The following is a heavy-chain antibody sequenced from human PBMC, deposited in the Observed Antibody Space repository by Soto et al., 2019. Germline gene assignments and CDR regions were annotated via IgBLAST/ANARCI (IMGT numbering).Heavy chain of an antibody. CDR3: ARDITNSAGDYVVGGDY. CDR1: GFTFSSYG. D-gene: IGHD4-17*01. Sequence: GGSLRLSCAASGFTFSSYGMHWVRQAPGKGLEWVAVIWYDGSNKYYADSVKGRFTISRDNSKNTLYLQMNSLRAEDTAVYYCARDITNSAGDYVVGGDYWGQGTLVTVSS. CDR2: IWYDGSNK. J-gene: IGHJ4*02. V-gene: IGHV3-33*01.